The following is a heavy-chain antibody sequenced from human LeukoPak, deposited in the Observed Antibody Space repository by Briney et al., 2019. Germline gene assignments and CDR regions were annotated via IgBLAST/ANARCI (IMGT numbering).Heavy chain of an antibody. D-gene: IGHD1-26*01. Sequence: GGCLRLSRAASGFTFSSYWMSWVRQAPGKGLEWVANIKQDGSEKYYVDSVNGRFTISRDNAKNSLYLQMNSMRAEDTAVYYCARDQRYTGSYGIGYYYYGMDVWGQGTTVTVSS. CDR3: ARDQRYTGSYGIGYYYYGMDV. J-gene: IGHJ6*02. V-gene: IGHV3-7*01. CDR1: GFTFSSYW. CDR2: IKQDGSEK.